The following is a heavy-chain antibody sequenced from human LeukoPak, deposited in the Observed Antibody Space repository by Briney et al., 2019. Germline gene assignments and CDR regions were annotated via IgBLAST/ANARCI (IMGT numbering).Heavy chain of an antibody. CDR1: GYAFSSFG. D-gene: IGHD6-19*01. J-gene: IGHJ3*02. Sequence: ASVKVSCKASGYAFSSFGITWVRQAPGQGLEWMGWISAYNGNTNYAQKVQDRVTMKTETSTNTAYMEMRSLTSDDTAVYYCARVRAVAGLVDAFDKWGQGTMVTVSS. CDR3: ARVRAVAGLVDAFDK. V-gene: IGHV1-18*04. CDR2: ISAYNGNT.